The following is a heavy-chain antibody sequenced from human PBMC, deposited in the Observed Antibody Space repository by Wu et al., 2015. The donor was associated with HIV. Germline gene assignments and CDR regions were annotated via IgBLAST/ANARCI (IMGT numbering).Heavy chain of an antibody. Sequence: QVQLVQSGAEVKKPGASVKVSCKASEYTFNSYDINWVRQATGQGLEWMGWMNPNSGNTGYAQKFQGRVTMTRIASISTAYMELSSLRSEDTAVYYCARRPPPAGGQPSYYYGMDVVGPRDHGHRLL. V-gene: IGHV1-8*01. J-gene: IGHJ6*02. CDR2: MNPNSGNT. D-gene: IGHD3-16*01. CDR1: EYTFNSYD. CDR3: ARRPPPAGGQPSYYYGMDV.